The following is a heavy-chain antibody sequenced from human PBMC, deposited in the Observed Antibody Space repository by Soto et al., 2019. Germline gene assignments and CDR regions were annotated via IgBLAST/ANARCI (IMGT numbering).Heavy chain of an antibody. CDR3: TKYTYTSRYAYYGMQL. J-gene: IGHJ6*02. CDR1: GFTLGDYA. Sequence: PGWSLRLSCTTSGFTLGDYAMSWSRQAPGKGLEWVGVIRSKAYGGTTDYAASVKGRFTISRDDSKSIAYLQMNSLKSEDTGVYYCTKYTYTSRYAYYGMQLWGAGTTVTVSS. CDR2: IRSKAYGGTT. D-gene: IGHD6-13*01. V-gene: IGHV3-49*03.